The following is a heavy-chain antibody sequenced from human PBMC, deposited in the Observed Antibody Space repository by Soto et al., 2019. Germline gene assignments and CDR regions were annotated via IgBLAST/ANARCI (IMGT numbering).Heavy chain of an antibody. CDR1: GDSISTFY. CDR3: ARVRSNLFDY. J-gene: IGHJ4*02. V-gene: IGHV4-59*01. CDR2: IHYSGST. Sequence: ETLSLTCTVSGDSISTFYWSWIRQPPGKGLEWIGYIHYSGSTNYNPSLKSQVIISVDTSKNQFSLKLSSVAAADTAVYFCARVRSNLFDYWGQGTLVTVSS. D-gene: IGHD3-3*01.